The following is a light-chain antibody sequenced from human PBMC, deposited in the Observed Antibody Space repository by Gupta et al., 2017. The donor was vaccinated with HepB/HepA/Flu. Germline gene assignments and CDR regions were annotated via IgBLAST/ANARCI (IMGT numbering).Light chain of an antibody. CDR1: RLGDKF. CDR3: QAWDSSTYV. CDR2: QDT. Sequence: SHELTQPPSVSVSPGQTASITCSGDRLGDKFVCWYQQKPGHSPVLVIYQDTKRPSGIPERFSGSNSGNTATLTISGTQTMDEADYYCQAWDSSTYVFGSGTKVTV. J-gene: IGLJ1*01. V-gene: IGLV3-1*01.